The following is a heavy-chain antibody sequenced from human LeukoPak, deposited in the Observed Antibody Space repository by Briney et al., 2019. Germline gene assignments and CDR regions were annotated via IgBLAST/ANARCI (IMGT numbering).Heavy chain of an antibody. CDR3: ASESSDFWSARKGFDP. J-gene: IGHJ5*02. Sequence: SETLSLTCAVYGGSFSGYYWSWIRQPPGKGLEWIGEINHSGSTNYIPSLKSRVTISVDTSKNQFSLKLSSVTAADTAVYYCASESSDFWSARKGFDPWGQGTLVTVSS. D-gene: IGHD3-3*01. CDR2: INHSGST. V-gene: IGHV4-34*01. CDR1: GGSFSGYY.